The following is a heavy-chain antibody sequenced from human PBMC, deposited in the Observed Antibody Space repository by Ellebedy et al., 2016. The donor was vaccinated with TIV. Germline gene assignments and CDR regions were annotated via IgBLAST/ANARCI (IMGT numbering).Heavy chain of an antibody. Sequence: ASVKVSCKTSGYTFTNYYLHWVRQATGQGLEWMGWIFPHSGETYYTEKFQGRVTMTRDTSINTAYMELSSLKSDDTAVYYCARDWRDQGTLDYWGQGTLVTVSS. CDR3: ARDWRDQGTLDY. D-gene: IGHD1-14*01. CDR1: GYTFTNYY. V-gene: IGHV1-2*02. CDR2: IFPHSGET. J-gene: IGHJ4*02.